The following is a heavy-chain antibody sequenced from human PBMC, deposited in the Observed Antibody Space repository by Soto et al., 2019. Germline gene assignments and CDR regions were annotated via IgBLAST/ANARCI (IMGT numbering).Heavy chain of an antibody. Sequence: QLQLQESGSGLVRPSQTLSLTCAVSGGSISTSDYSWSWIRQAPGRGLEWIGSIYQSGRSYYIPSLKGRATMSLDKFKDQFSLKITSAVAADTARYYCAREMAIFGVGPGGGVDVWGQGTTVTVSS. CDR3: AREMAIFGVGPGGGVDV. CDR1: GGSISTSDYS. D-gene: IGHD3-3*01. CDR2: IYQSGRS. J-gene: IGHJ6*02. V-gene: IGHV4-30-2*01.